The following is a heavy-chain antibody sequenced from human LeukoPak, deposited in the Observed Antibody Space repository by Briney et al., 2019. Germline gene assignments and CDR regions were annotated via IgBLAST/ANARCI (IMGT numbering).Heavy chain of an antibody. Sequence: GGSLRLSCAASGFAFSSYAMSWVRQAPGKGLEWVSAISGSGGSTYYADSVKGRFTISRDNSKNTLYLQMNSLRAEDTAVYYCAKHSSSWGNHDAFDIWGQGTMVTVSS. CDR1: GFAFSSYA. V-gene: IGHV3-23*01. CDR2: ISGSGGST. J-gene: IGHJ3*02. CDR3: AKHSSSWGNHDAFDI. D-gene: IGHD6-13*01.